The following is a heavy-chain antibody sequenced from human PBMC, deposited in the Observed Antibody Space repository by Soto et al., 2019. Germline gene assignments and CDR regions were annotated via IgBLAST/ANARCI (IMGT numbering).Heavy chain of an antibody. J-gene: IGHJ4*02. CDR2: IIPLLGIA. CDR1: GGTFSSYT. V-gene: IGHV1-69*02. D-gene: IGHD2-2*02. Sequence: QVQLVQSGAEVKKPGSSVKVSCKASGGTFSSYTISWVRQAHGQGLEWMGRIIPLLGIANYAQKFQGRVTITADKSSSTAYLELSSLRSEDTAVYYCSMEYCSSTSCYRDYWGQGTLVTVSS. CDR3: SMEYCSSTSCYRDY.